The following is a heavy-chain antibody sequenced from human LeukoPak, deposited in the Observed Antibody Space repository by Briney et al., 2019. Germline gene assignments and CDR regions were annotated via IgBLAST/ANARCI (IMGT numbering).Heavy chain of an antibody. CDR1: GNTFTSYG. CDR2: IRVYNGNT. V-gene: IGHV1-18*01. Sequence: ASVKVSCKASGNTFTSYGISWVRQAPGRGLEWMGWIRVYNGNTNYAQKLQGRVTITRDTSASTAYMELSSLRSEDTAVYYCARVSWFGELFGSFDPWGQGTLVTVSS. J-gene: IGHJ5*02. CDR3: ARVSWFGELFGSFDP. D-gene: IGHD3-10*01.